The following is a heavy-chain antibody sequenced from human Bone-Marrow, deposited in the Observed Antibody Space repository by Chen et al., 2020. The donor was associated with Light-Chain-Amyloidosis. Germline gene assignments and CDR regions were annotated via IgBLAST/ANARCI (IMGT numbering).Heavy chain of an antibody. V-gene: IGHV1-24*01. CDR1: GSPRTDLS. D-gene: IGHD2-15*01. CDR3: ATELILGDCSGGECSANDF. J-gene: IGHJ4*02. Sequence: VQLEQTGTEVKKPGASVKVSCKVSGSPRTDLSGNWVRQAPGQGLEWMGGSDPEDLDTIYAQRFKGRVTMTEDTSTDTAYMELTGLISEDTAVYYCATELILGDCSGGECSANDFWGQGTLVIVAS. CDR2: SDPEDLDT.